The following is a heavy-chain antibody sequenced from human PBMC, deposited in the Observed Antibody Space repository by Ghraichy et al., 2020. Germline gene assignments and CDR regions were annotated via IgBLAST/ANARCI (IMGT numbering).Heavy chain of an antibody. CDR2: ISYSGST. Sequence: SETLSLTCTVSGGSINNYYWSWIRQPPGKGLEWIGYISYSGSTNYNPSLKSRVTISLDTSKNQFSLKLSSVTAADTAVYYCARKGGLRSPLGHWGQGILVTVSS. V-gene: IGHV4-59*01. D-gene: IGHD4-17*01. J-gene: IGHJ4*02. CDR1: GGSINNYY. CDR3: ARKGGLRSPLGH.